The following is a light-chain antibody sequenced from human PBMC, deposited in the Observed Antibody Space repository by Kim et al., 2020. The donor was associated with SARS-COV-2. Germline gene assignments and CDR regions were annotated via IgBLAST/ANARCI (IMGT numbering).Light chain of an antibody. Sequence: SPGQTARITCSGDKWVKKYSYWYQQKPGQSPVLIIYEDTKRPSGIPERFSGSNSGNTATLTISGTQAMDEADYYCQAWDSSTAVFGGGTQLTVL. CDR2: EDT. CDR3: QAWDSSTAV. CDR1: KWVKKY. J-gene: IGLJ3*02. V-gene: IGLV3-1*01.